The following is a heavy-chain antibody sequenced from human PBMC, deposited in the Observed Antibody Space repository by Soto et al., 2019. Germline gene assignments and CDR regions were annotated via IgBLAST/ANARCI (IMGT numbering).Heavy chain of an antibody. J-gene: IGHJ3*01. CDR1: GFTFDYYW. CDR2: VHSDGTTT. D-gene: IGHD3-10*01. V-gene: IGHV3-74*01. CDR3: ARGDRGGFDL. Sequence: EVQLVESGGGLVQPGESLRLSCAASGFTFDYYWMHWVRQAPGKGLVWVSRVHSDGTTTTYADSVKGRFTISRDNARNTVYVQMSSLRAEDTAIYYCARGDRGGFDLWGHGTVVTVSS.